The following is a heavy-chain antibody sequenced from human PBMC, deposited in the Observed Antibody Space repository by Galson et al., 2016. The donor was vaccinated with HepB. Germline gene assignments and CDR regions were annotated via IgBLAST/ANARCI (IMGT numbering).Heavy chain of an antibody. CDR1: GFTFSTYA. CDR3: AGLPQTTNDGY. J-gene: IGHJ4*02. D-gene: IGHD1/OR15-1a*01. CDR2: ILYDGSDK. Sequence: SLRLSCAASGFTFSTYAMHWVRQAPGKGLEWVALILYDGSDKYYADSVKGRFTISRDNSKNTLYLQMNSLRAEDTAVYYCAGLPQTTNDGYWGQGTLVTVSS. V-gene: IGHV3-30*04.